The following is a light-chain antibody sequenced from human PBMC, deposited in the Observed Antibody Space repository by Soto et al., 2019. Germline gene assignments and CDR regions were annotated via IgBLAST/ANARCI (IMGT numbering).Light chain of an antibody. CDR3: QQRSKWPPIT. CDR1: QSVGIY. Sequence: IMLSQSPAKLSFSPGESANLSCRASQSVGIYLAWYQQKPGQAPRLLIYDAFNRATGIPARFSGSGSGTDFTLTISSLEPEDFAVYYCQQRSKWPPITFAQGARLEI. J-gene: IGKJ5*01. V-gene: IGKV3-11*01. CDR2: DAF.